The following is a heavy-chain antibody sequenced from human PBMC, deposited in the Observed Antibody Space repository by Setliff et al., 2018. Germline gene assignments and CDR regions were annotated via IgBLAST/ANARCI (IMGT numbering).Heavy chain of an antibody. CDR1: GGTLSSYA. V-gene: IGHV1-69*10. D-gene: IGHD6-19*01. CDR3: AREGGAYSSGGYYFDY. Sequence: SVKVSCKASGGTLSSYAISWVRQAPGQGLEWMGGIIPILGIANYAQKFQGRVTITTDESTSTAYMELSSLRSEDTAVYYCAREGGAYSSGGYYFDYWGQGTLVTVS. CDR2: IIPILGIA. J-gene: IGHJ4*02.